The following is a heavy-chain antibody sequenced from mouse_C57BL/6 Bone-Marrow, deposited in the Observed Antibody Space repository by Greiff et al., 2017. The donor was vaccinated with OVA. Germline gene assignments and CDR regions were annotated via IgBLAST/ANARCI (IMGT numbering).Heavy chain of an antibody. V-gene: IGHV1-55*01. J-gene: IGHJ4*01. CDR3: ARKGGAMDY. CDR2: IYPGSGST. Sequence: VQLQQPGAELVKPGASVKMSCKASGYTFTSYWITWVKQRPGQGLEWIGDIYPGSGSTNYNEKFKSKATLTVDTSSSTPYMQLSSLTSQDSAVYYCARKGGAMDYWGQGTSVTVSS. CDR1: GYTFTSYW.